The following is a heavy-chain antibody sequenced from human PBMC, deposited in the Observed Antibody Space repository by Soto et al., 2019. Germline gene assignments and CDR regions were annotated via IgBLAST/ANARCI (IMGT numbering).Heavy chain of an antibody. CDR1: GFTFSSYG. J-gene: IGHJ4*02. D-gene: IGHD2-2*03. V-gene: IGHV3-30*18. CDR3: AKDGSGLDY. CDR2: ISYDGSNK. Sequence: TGGSLRLSCAASGFTFSSYGMHWVRQAPGKGLEWVAVISYDGSNKYYADSVKGRFTISRDNSKNTLYLQMNSLRAEDTAVYYCAKDGSGLDYWGQGTLVTVSS.